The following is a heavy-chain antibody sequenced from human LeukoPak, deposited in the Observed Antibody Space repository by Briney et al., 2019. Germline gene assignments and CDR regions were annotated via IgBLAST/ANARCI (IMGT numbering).Heavy chain of an antibody. Sequence: ASVKVSCKASGYTFASYGISWVRQAPGQGLEWMGWISAYNGNTNYAQKLQGRVTMTTDTSTSTAYMELRSLRSDDTAVYYCARDSLPYCSSTSCYTGYWGQGTLVTVSS. CDR1: GYTFASYG. V-gene: IGHV1-18*01. J-gene: IGHJ4*02. D-gene: IGHD2-2*02. CDR3: ARDSLPYCSSTSCYTGY. CDR2: ISAYNGNT.